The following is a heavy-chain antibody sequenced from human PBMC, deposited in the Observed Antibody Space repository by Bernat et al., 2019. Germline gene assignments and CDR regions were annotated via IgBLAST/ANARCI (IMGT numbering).Heavy chain of an antibody. J-gene: IGHJ4*02. V-gene: IGHV4-59*01. CDR2: IYYSGST. D-gene: IGHD4-17*01. CDR1: CGSISSYY. CDR3: GRGEGDYYRAFDY. Sequence: QLPLQESGRGLVKPSGTLSLTCAVSCGSISSYYWSWIPQPPGTGLEGIGYIYYSGSTNYTPSLKSRVTISVDTSKNQFSLKLSSMTAADAAEYCGGRGEGDYYRAFDYWGQGTLVTVSS.